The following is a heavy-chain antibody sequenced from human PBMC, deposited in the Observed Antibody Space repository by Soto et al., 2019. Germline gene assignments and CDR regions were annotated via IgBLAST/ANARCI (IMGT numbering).Heavy chain of an antibody. D-gene: IGHD3-3*01. CDR2: IFYDGSND. CDR3: ARAMTMTIARIFVMDV. J-gene: IGHJ6*02. V-gene: IGHV3-33*01. CDR1: GFFFQNYA. Sequence: GSLRLSCAGSGFFFQNYAMHWVRLAPGKGLEWVAYIFYDGSNDNYADSVKGRFTVSRDNSEGMMYLQMNNLGVEDTGVYFCARAMTMTIARIFVMDVWGRGTTVTVSS.